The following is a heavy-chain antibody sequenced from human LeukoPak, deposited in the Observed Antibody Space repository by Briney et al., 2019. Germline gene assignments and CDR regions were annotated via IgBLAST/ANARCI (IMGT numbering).Heavy chain of an antibody. Sequence: ASVKVSCKASGYTFTCYYMHWVRQAPGQGLEWMGRINPNSGGTNYAQKFQGRVTMTRDTSISTAYMELSRLRSDDTAVYYCARALRARDAFDIWGQGTMVTVSS. J-gene: IGHJ3*02. CDR3: ARALRARDAFDI. V-gene: IGHV1-2*06. CDR2: INPNSGGT. CDR1: GYTFTCYY. D-gene: IGHD3-16*01.